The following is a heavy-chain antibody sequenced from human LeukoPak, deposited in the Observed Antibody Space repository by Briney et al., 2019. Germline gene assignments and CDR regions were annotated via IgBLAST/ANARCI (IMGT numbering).Heavy chain of an antibody. J-gene: IGHJ4*02. D-gene: IGHD2-2*01. V-gene: IGHV1-69-2*01. Sequence: ASVKVSCKVSGYTFTDYYMHWVQQAPGKGLEWMGLVDPEDGETIYAEKFQGRVTITADTPTDTAYMELSSLRSEDTAVYYCATRGIVVVPVWGDYWGQGTLVTVSS. CDR2: VDPEDGET. CDR3: ATRGIVVVPVWGDY. CDR1: GYTFTDYY.